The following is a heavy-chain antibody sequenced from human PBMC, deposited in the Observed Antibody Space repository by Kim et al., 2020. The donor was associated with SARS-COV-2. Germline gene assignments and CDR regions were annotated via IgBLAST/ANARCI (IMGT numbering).Heavy chain of an antibody. J-gene: IGHJ2*01. V-gene: IGHV3-30*18. CDR3: AKVQYGGNTDYWYFDL. D-gene: IGHD2-15*01. Sequence: GGSLRLSCAASGFTFSSYGMHWVRQAPSKGLEWVAVISYDGSNKYYADSVKGRFTISRDNSQNTLYLQMNSLRPEDTAVYYCAKVQYGGNTDYWYFDLWGRGTLVTVAS. CDR2: ISYDGSNK. CDR1: GFTFSSYG.